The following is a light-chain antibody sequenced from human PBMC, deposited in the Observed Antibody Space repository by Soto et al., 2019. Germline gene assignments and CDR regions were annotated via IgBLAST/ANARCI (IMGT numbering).Light chain of an antibody. Sequence: IVLTQSPATLSLSPWERATLSCRASQSVSTYLAWYQQRPGQAPRLLIYDASDRATGVPARFSGSGSGTDFSLTISSLEPEDFAVYYCQQYNNWPRTFGQGTKVDIK. J-gene: IGKJ1*01. CDR1: QSVSTY. V-gene: IGKV3-11*01. CDR2: DAS. CDR3: QQYNNWPRT.